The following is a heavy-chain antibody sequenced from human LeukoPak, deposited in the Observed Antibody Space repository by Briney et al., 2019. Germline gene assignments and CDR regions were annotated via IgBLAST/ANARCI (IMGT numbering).Heavy chain of an antibody. CDR3: ARVYSSRGYSYGYDAFDI. V-gene: IGHV4-39*07. CDR2: IHYSGST. Sequence: PSETLSLTCTVSGGSISSSSYYWGWIRQPPGKGLEWIGSIHYSGSTNYNPSLKSRVTISVDTSKNQFSLKLSSVTAADTAVYYCARVYSSRGYSYGYDAFDIWGQGTMVTVSS. CDR1: GGSISSSSYY. D-gene: IGHD5-18*01. J-gene: IGHJ3*02.